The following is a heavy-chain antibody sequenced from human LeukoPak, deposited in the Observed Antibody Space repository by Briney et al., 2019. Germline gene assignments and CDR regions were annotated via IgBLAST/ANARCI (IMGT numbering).Heavy chain of an antibody. CDR3: ARVEFGCASGWYEGDY. D-gene: IGHD6-19*01. Sequence: GGSLRLSCAASGFTFSRYSMNWVRQAPGKGLEWVSCISSSVSSVFYADTVKGRFTISRDNAKNSLYLQMNSLRDEDTGVYCWARVEFGCASGWYEGDYWGQGTLVTVSS. CDR2: ISSSVSSV. V-gene: IGHV3-21*01. CDR1: GFTFSRYS. J-gene: IGHJ4*02.